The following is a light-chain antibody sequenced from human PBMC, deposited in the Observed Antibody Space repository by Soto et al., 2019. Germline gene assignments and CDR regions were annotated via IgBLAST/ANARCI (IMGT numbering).Light chain of an antibody. Sequence: DTQMTQSPSSLSASVGDRVTITCRASHIVGSLLNWFQQKPGKAPKLLIYAASTLQSGAPSRFSGSGAVTDFTLIISSLQPDDFATYYCQQSSRLPYPFGQGTKLEI. CDR3: QQSSRLPYP. J-gene: IGKJ2*01. CDR2: AAS. V-gene: IGKV1-39*01. CDR1: HIVGSL.